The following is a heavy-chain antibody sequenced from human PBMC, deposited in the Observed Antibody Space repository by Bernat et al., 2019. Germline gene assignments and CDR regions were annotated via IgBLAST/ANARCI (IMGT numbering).Heavy chain of an antibody. CDR3: ARGIEQWLESELDY. J-gene: IGHJ4*02. CDR2: IWYDGSNK. CDR1: GFTFSSYG. D-gene: IGHD6-19*01. Sequence: QVQLVESGGGVVQPGRSLRVSCAASGFTFSSYGMHWVRQAPGKGLEWVAVIWYDGSNKYYADSVKGRFTISRDNSKNTMYLQMNSLRAEDTAVYYCARGIEQWLESELDYWGQGTLVTVSS. V-gene: IGHV3-33*01.